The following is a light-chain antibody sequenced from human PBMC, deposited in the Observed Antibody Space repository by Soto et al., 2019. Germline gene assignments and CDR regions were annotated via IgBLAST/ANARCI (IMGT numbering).Light chain of an antibody. Sequence: DIHMTQSPSSLSASMGDRVTISCRASQRISNYLNWYQQKPGRAPKLLIYTASTLQSGVPSRFSGSGSGTDFTLTISSLQPEDFATYDCQQSYTIPHTFGQGTKLEIE. V-gene: IGKV1-39*01. CDR2: TAS. CDR3: QQSYTIPHT. CDR1: QRISNY. J-gene: IGKJ2*01.